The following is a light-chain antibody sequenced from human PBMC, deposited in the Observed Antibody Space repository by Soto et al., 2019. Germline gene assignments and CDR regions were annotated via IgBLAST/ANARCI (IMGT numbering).Light chain of an antibody. Sequence: QPVLTQPPSASGTPGQRVTISCSGSSSNIGTNTVNWYQHLPGSAPKLLIYSNNQRPSGVPDRLSGSKSGTSASLAISGLQPDDEADYYCEAWDGSLNVVLFGGATKLTVL. V-gene: IGLV1-44*01. CDR1: SSNIGTNT. CDR2: SNN. CDR3: EAWDGSLNVVL. J-gene: IGLJ2*01.